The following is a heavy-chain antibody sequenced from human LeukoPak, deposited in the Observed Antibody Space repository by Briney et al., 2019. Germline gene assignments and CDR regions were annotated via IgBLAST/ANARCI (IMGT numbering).Heavy chain of an antibody. CDR1: GFSLSNYG. D-gene: IGHD1-14*01. CDR3: ARDHRPEIQYYYMDV. V-gene: IGHV3-33*01. CDR2: LLYDGNTK. J-gene: IGHJ6*03. Sequence: GGSLRLSCAASGFSLSNYGMHWVRQAPGKELEWVAALLYDGNTKHYADSVRGRFTISRDISKSTFYLQMNSLTAEDTAVYYCARDHRPEIQYYYMDVWGKGTTVAVSS.